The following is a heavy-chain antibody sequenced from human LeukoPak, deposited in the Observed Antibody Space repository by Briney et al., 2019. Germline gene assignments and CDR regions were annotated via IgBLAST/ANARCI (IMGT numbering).Heavy chain of an antibody. D-gene: IGHD3-16*01. V-gene: IGHV3-23*01. CDR3: AKDRDDYVWGSYLGAFDI. J-gene: IGHJ3*02. CDR1: RFTFSNYG. CDR2: ISGSGGST. Sequence: GGSLRLSCAASRFTFSNYGMNWVRQAPGKGLEWVSGISGSGGSTYYADSVKGRFTISRDNSKNTLYLQMNSLRAEDTAVFYCAKDRDDYVWGSYLGAFDIWGQGTMVTVSS.